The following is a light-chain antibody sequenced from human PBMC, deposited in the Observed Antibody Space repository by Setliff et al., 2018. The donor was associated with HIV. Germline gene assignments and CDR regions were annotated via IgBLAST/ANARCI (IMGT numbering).Light chain of an antibody. Sequence: QSVLTQPASVSGSPGQSITISCTGTSSDVGSYNLVSWYQQHPGKAPKLMIYEVIKRPSGVSNRFSGSKSGNTAPLTISGLQAEDEADYYCCSYAGSSTYVFGTGTKVTVL. CDR1: SSDVGSYNL. CDR3: CSYAGSSTYV. V-gene: IGLV2-23*02. J-gene: IGLJ1*01. CDR2: EVI.